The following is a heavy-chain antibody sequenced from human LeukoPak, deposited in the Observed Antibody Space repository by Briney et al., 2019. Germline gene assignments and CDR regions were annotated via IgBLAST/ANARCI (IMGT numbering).Heavy chain of an antibody. CDR1: GYTFTGNH. Sequence: GASVKVSCKASGYTFTGNHMHWVRQAPGQGLEWMGWINPNSGGTNYAQKFQGRVIMTRGTSISTAYMELSRLGSDDTAVYYCARGGSTDSIHSCGGNCYFLDYWGQGTLVTVSS. CDR3: ARGGSTDSIHSCGGNCYFLDY. V-gene: IGHV1-2*02. D-gene: IGHD2-21*02. J-gene: IGHJ4*02. CDR2: INPNSGGT.